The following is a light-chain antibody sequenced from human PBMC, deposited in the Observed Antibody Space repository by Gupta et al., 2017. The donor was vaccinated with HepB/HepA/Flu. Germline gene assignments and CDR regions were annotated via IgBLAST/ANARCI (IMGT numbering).Light chain of an antibody. Sequence: EVVLTQSPRTLSLSPGEGATLSCRASQSFSSNYLAWYQQKPGQAPRLIVYGGSRTATGVPYRFVGSGSGTKFTLTISRREPEDFGVYYCQHDGDSPWPFGQGTQVEI. CDR3: QHDGDSPWP. J-gene: IGKJ1*01. CDR1: QSFSSNY. V-gene: IGKV3-20*01. CDR2: GGS.